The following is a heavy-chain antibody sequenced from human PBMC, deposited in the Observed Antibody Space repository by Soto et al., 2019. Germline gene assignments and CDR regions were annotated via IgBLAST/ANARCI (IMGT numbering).Heavy chain of an antibody. CDR2: INTAEGGT. Sequence: EVQLLESGGGLVQPGGSLRLFCTASGLTFTAYAMSWVRQAPGKGPEWVSSINTAEGGTNYAESVKGRFTISRDNSKNTLYLQMDSLRAEDTAMYYCAKNYQFDSWGQGTLVIVSS. V-gene: IGHV3-23*01. CDR1: GLTFTAYA. D-gene: IGHD2-2*01. CDR3: AKNYQFDS. J-gene: IGHJ4*02.